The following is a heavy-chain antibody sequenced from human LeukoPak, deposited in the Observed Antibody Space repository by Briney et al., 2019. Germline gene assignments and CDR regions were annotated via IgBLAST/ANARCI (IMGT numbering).Heavy chain of an antibody. CDR3: ARKVRYAVATIRYYYYYMDV. J-gene: IGHJ6*03. CDR2: INYSGST. CDR1: GGSFSGYY. V-gene: IGHV4-34*01. Sequence: RPSETLPLTCAVYGGSFSGYYWRWIRQPPGKGLEWIGEINYSGSTSYNPSLKSRVTISVDTSKNQFSLKLSSVTAADTAVYYCARKVRYAVATIRYYYYYMDVWGKGTTVTVSS. D-gene: IGHD5-12*01.